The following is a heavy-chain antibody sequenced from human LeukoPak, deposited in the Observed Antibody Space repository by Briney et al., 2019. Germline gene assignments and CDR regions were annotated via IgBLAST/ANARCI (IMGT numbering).Heavy chain of an antibody. V-gene: IGHV3-53*01. CDR3: AKGTDIDYGMDV. CDR2: IYSGGST. Sequence: PGGSLRLSCAASGFTVSSNYMSWVRQAPGKGLEWVSVIYSGGSTYYADSVKGRFTISRGNSKNTLYLQMNSLRAEDTAVYYCAKGTDIDYGMDVWGQGTTVTVSS. CDR1: GFTVSSNY. J-gene: IGHJ6*02. D-gene: IGHD2-15*01.